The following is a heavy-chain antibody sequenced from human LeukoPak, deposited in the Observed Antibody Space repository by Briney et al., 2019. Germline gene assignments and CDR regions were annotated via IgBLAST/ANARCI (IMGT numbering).Heavy chain of an antibody. CDR1: GLTFSNSW. Sequence: GGSLTLSCTASGLTFSNSWLSWFRLAPGKGLEWVATIRSDASYRHYADSVRGRFTISRDNAKSPLYLEMNTLRVDDTAVYYCADLGYSGCGQETLLTVSS. CDR2: IRSDASYR. CDR3: ADLGYSG. V-gene: IGHV3-7*01. J-gene: IGHJ4*02. D-gene: IGHD5-12*01.